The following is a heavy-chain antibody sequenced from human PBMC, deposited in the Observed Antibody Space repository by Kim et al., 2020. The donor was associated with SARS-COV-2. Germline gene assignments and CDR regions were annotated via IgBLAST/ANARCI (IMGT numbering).Heavy chain of an antibody. CDR3: SRVSCSGGRCYFWFDS. Sequence: SETLSLTCAVYGVSFSGYYWSWIRQPPGKGLEWIGEINHSGSTNYNPSLKSGVTISVDTSKNQFSLQLIPVTAADTAVYYCSRVSCSGGRCYFWFDSWG. J-gene: IGHJ5*01. D-gene: IGHD2-15*01. CDR1: GVSFSGYY. CDR2: INHSGST. V-gene: IGHV4-34*01.